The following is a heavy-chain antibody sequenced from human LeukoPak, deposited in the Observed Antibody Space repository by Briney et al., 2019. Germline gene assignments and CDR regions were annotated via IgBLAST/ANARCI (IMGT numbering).Heavy chain of an antibody. CDR1: GFTFISYA. Sequence: GGSLRLSCAASGFTFISYAMSWVRHAPGQGLVWVSRIKGDGISTNYADSVKGRFTISRDIAKNTLYLQMNSLRAEDTGVYYCAKDHYWSIDYWGRGTLVTVSS. D-gene: IGHD3-3*01. J-gene: IGHJ4*02. CDR3: AKDHYWSIDY. V-gene: IGHV3-74*01. CDR2: IKGDGIST.